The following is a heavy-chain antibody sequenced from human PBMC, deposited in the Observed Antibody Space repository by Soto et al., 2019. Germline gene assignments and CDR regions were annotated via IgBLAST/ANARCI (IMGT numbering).Heavy chain of an antibody. Sequence: ASVKVTCEDSGYSFTSNGRSWVRQAPGQGLEWMGWISAYNGNTNYAQKLQGRVTMTTDTSTSTAYMELRSLRSDDTAVYYCPRDSPTHYYYSVMDFWGQGTTVPVSS. CDR3: PRDSPTHYYYSVMDF. V-gene: IGHV1-18*04. CDR2: ISAYNGNT. J-gene: IGHJ6*02. CDR1: GYSFTSNG.